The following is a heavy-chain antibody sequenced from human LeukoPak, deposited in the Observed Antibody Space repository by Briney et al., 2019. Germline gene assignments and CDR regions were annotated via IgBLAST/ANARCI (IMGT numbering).Heavy chain of an antibody. CDR1: GASISPYY. CDR2: LYPSGGS. CDR3: ARDLSGSLYFDY. V-gene: IGHV4-4*07. D-gene: IGHD3-10*01. J-gene: IGHJ4*02. Sequence: PSETLSLTCSVSGASISPYYWNWIRQPAGKGLEWIGRLYPSGGSDYNPSLKSRVSISVGTSNNQFSLRVTSVTAADTAIYYCARDLSGSLYFDYWGQGILVTVSA.